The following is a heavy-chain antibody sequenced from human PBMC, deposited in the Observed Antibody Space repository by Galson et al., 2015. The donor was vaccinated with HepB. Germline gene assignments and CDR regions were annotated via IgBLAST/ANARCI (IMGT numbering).Heavy chain of an antibody. CDR1: GFTLSSHW. D-gene: IGHD3-10*01. J-gene: IGHJ5*02. V-gene: IGHV3-7*01. CDR3: ARGRGMS. Sequence: SLRLSCAASGFTLSSHWMGWVRQAPGKGLECVASINQDGSDKYYVASVKGRFTISRDNADNSMSLQMNSLRDEDTAVYYCARGRGMSWGPGTLVTVSS. CDR2: INQDGSDK.